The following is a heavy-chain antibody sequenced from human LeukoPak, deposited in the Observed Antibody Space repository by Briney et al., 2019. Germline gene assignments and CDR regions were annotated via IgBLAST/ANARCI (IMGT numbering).Heavy chain of an antibody. CDR2: IYHSGST. J-gene: IGHJ6*02. CDR1: GGSISSSNW. D-gene: IGHD1-26*01. CDR3: ARGGSGSYQDNYYYYYGMDV. Sequence: SGALSLTCAVSGGSISSSNWWSWVRQPPGKGLGGIGEIYHSGSTNYNPSLKSRVTISVDKSKNQFSLKLSSVTAADTAVYYCARGGSGSYQDNYYYYYGMDVWGQGTTVTVSS. V-gene: IGHV4-4*02.